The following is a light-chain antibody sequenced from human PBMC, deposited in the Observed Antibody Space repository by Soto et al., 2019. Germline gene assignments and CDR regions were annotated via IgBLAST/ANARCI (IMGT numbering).Light chain of an antibody. J-gene: IGLJ2*01. V-gene: IGLV2-14*03. Sequence: QSALTQPASVSGSPGQSITISCTGTSSDVGGYNYVSWHQQHPGKAPKLMTYDVSNRPSGVSNRFSGSKSGNTASLTISGLQAEDEADYYCSSYTSSRTRVFGGGTKLTVL. CDR1: SSDVGGYNY. CDR2: DVS. CDR3: SSYTSSRTRV.